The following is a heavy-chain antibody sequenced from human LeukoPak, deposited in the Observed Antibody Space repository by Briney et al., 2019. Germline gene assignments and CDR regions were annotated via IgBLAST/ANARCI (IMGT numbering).Heavy chain of an antibody. Sequence: GGSLRLSCAASGFTFSNYAMHWVRQAPGKGLEYVSAISSGGNTYYANSVKGRFTISRDNSKNTLYLQMNSLRAEDTAVYYCAKETLDIVVVVAAPSGEYFQHWGQGTLVTVSS. J-gene: IGHJ1*01. CDR2: ISSGGNT. D-gene: IGHD2-15*01. CDR3: AKETLDIVVVVAAPSGEYFQH. CDR1: GFTFSNYA. V-gene: IGHV3-64*01.